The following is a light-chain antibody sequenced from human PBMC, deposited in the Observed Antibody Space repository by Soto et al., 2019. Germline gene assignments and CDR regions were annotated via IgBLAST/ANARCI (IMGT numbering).Light chain of an antibody. CDR1: QSVGSD. Sequence: EIVMTQSPATLSVSPGERATLSCRASQSVGSDLAWYQHTPGQPPRLLIYGASTRATGIPGRFSGSGSGTEFTLTISSLQSEDFAVYFCQQYINWPKWKFGQGTKVDIK. CDR3: QQYINWPKWK. V-gene: IGKV3-15*01. CDR2: GAS. J-gene: IGKJ1*01.